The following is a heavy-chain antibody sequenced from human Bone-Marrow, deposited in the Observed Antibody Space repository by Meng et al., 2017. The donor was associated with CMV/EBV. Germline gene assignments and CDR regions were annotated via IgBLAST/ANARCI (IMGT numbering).Heavy chain of an antibody. D-gene: IGHD6-13*01. CDR3: ARTIAAAGTEYNWFDP. J-gene: IGHJ5*02. V-gene: IGHV1-69*05. CDR1: GGTFSSYA. Sequence: SVKVSCKASGGTFSSYAISWVRQAPGQGLEWMGGIIPIFGTASYAQKFQGRVTITTDESTSTAYMELSSLRSEDTAVYYCARTIAAAGTEYNWFDPWGQGTLVTVSS. CDR2: IIPIFGTA.